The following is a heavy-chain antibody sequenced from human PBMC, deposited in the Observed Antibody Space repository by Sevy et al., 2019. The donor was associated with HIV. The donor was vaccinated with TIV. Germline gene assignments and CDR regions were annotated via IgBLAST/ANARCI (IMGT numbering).Heavy chain of an antibody. J-gene: IGHJ4*02. V-gene: IGHV3-30-3*01. CDR1: DFTFSSAA. Sequence: GGSLRLSCAASDFTFSSAAMDWVRQAPGKGLEWETVISYDGNTKYYADSVKSRFTISRDNSKNIVYLQMNSLREEDTAIYYCARGVRRRTTGSNGWHDVFDYWGPGTLVTVSS. D-gene: IGHD1-1*01. CDR2: ISYDGNTK. CDR3: ARGVRRRTTGSNGWHDVFDY.